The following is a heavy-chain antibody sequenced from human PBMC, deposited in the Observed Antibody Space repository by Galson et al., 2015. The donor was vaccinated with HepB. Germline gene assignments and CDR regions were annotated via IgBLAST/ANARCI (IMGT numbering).Heavy chain of an antibody. CDR2: INPSGGST. V-gene: IGHV1-46*04. CDR3: ARHLAAAGNRLDAFDI. D-gene: IGHD6-25*01. CDR1: GYTFTINH. J-gene: IGHJ3*02. Sequence: SVKVSCKASGYTFTINHMHWVRQAPGQGLEWMGMINPSGGSTSYAQKLQGRVTMTRDTSTSTIYMALSSLRSEDTAVYYCARHLAAAGNRLDAFDIWGQGTMVT.